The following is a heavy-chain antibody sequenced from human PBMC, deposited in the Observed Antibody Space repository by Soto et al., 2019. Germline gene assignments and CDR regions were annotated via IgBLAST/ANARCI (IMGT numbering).Heavy chain of an antibody. CDR2: IYYSGST. Sequence: QVQLQESGPGLVKPSETLSLTCTVSGGSISSYYWSWIRQPPGKGLEWIGYIYYSGSTNYNPSLKSRVTISVDTSTNLFSLKLSSVTAADTAVYYCARQQWLVLNAFDIWGQGTMVTVSS. D-gene: IGHD6-19*01. CDR3: ARQQWLVLNAFDI. CDR1: GGSISSYY. J-gene: IGHJ3*02. V-gene: IGHV4-59*01.